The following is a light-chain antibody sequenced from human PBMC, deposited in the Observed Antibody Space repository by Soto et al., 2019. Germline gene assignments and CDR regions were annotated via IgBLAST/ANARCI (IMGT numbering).Light chain of an antibody. V-gene: IGKV3-20*01. J-gene: IGKJ2*01. CDR2: AAS. CDR3: QQYGSSPPYT. CDR1: RIVASSY. Sequence: SWSPADSATLSWRASRIVASSYLAWDQQKPGQAPRLLIYAASIRATGIPDRFIGSGSATDFTLTISRLEPEDSAVYYCQQYGSSPPYTFGQGTKVDIK.